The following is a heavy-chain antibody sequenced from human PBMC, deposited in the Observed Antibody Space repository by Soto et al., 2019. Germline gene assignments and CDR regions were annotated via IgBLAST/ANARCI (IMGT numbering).Heavy chain of an antibody. Sequence: GGSLRLSCTVSGFAFNNYGINWVRQAPGKGLEWVSSISKSDYTYYSDSVKGRFTISRDNAKNSVSLQMNTLGVEDTAVYYCAREDSIIIPAVSDFWGQGALVTVSS. CDR1: GFAFNNYG. CDR3: AREDSIIIPAVSDF. CDR2: ISKSDYT. V-gene: IGHV3-21*01. J-gene: IGHJ4*02. D-gene: IGHD2-2*01.